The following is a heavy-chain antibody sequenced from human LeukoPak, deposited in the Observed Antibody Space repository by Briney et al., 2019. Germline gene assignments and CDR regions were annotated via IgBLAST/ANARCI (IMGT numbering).Heavy chain of an antibody. Sequence: ASVKVSCKASGYTFTGYFIHWVRQAPGQGLEWMGWINPNSGGTNYAQKFQGRVTMTRDTSISTAYMELSRLRSDDAAVYYCARDGGYDAFDIWGQGTMVTVSS. V-gene: IGHV1-2*02. CDR2: INPNSGGT. CDR1: GYTFTGYF. CDR3: ARDGGYDAFDI. J-gene: IGHJ3*02. D-gene: IGHD5-12*01.